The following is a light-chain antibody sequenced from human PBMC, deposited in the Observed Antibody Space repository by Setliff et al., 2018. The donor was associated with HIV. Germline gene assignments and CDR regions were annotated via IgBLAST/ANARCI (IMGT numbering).Light chain of an antibody. CDR3: CSYAGSSTYV. CDR1: SSDVGSYNL. Sequence: QSALTQPASVSGSPGQSITISCTGTSSDVGSYNLVSWYQQYPGKAPKVIIYEVSKRPPGVSNRFSGSKSGNTASLTISGLQAEDEADYSCCSYAGSSTYVFGIGTKV. CDR2: EVS. J-gene: IGLJ1*01. V-gene: IGLV2-23*02.